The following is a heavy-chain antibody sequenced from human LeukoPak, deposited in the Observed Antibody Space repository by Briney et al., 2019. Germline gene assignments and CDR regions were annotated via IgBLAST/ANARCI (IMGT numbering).Heavy chain of an antibody. Sequence: PGRSLRLSCTASGFTFGDYAMSWVRQAPGKGLEWVGFIRITAYGGTTEYAASVKGRFIISRDDSKSIAYLQMNSLKTEDTAMYFLTRGEMAKTPHYFYFWGQGTLVTVSS. D-gene: IGHD5-24*01. J-gene: IGHJ4*02. CDR2: IRITAYGGTT. CDR3: TRGEMAKTPHYFYF. V-gene: IGHV3-49*04. CDR1: GFTFGDYA.